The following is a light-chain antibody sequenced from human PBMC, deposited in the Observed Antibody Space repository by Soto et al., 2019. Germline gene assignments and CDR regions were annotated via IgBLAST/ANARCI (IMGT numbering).Light chain of an antibody. V-gene: IGKV2-28*01. J-gene: IGKJ2*01. CDR2: WAS. CDR3: MQTLQTPLT. CDR1: QSLLHSKSYNY. Sequence: DIVMTQSPLSLPVTPGEPASISCRSSQSLLHSKSYNYLDWYLQKPGQSPQLLIFWASNRASGVPDRFSGSGSGTDFTLKISRVEADDVGVYYCMQTLQTPLTFGQGTKLEIK.